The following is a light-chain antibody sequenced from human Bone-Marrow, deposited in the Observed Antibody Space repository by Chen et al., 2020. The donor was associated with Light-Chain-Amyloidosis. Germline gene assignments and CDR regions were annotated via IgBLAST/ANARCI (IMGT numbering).Light chain of an antibody. J-gene: IGLJ2*01. Sequence: SYELTQPPSVSVSPGQTARITCSGDDLPTKYAYWYQQKPGQAPVLVIHRHTARPSGISERFSGSSSGTTATLTISGVQAEDEADYHCQSADSSGTYEVIFGGGTKLTVL. CDR1: DLPTKY. V-gene: IGLV3-25*03. CDR2: RHT. CDR3: QSADSSGTYEVI.